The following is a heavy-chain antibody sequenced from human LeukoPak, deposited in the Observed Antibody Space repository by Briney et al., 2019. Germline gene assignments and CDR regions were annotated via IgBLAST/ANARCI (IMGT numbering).Heavy chain of an antibody. CDR1: GYTFASYD. V-gene: IGHV1-8*01. Sequence: ASVKVSCKASGYTFASYDINWVRQATGQGLEWMGWMNPNSGNTGYAQKFQGRVTMTRDTSISTAYMELSSLRSADTAVYYCARVEAAAANTLIDYWGQGTLVTVSS. CDR2: MNPNSGNT. CDR3: ARVEAAAANTLIDY. D-gene: IGHD6-13*01. J-gene: IGHJ4*02.